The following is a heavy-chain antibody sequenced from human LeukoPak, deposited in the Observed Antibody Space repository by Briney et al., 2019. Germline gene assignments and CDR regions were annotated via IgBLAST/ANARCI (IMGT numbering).Heavy chain of an antibody. V-gene: IGHV4-4*07. CDR2: IYTSGST. CDR1: GGSISSYY. J-gene: IGHJ4*02. CDR3: ARGKAAAADFDY. D-gene: IGHD6-13*01. Sequence: SDTLSLTCTVSGGSISSYYWSWIRQPARKGLEGIGRIYTSGSTTYNPSLKSRVTMSVDTSKKQLSLKLSSVTAADTGVYYCARGKAAAADFDYWGQGTLVTVSS.